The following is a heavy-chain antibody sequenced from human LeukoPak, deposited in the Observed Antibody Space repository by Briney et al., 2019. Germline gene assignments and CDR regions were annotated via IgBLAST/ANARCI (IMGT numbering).Heavy chain of an antibody. Sequence: GGSLRLSCAASGITFINAWMNWVRQAPGKGLEWVGRIKSRSDGGTTDYATPVKGRFTISRDDPKATVYLQMDSLKIEDTAVYYCTTPLTTVTTLPFDSWGQGTLVTGSA. CDR3: TTPLTTVTTLPFDS. CDR1: GITFINAW. J-gene: IGHJ4*02. V-gene: IGHV3-15*01. CDR2: IKSRSDGGTT. D-gene: IGHD4-17*01.